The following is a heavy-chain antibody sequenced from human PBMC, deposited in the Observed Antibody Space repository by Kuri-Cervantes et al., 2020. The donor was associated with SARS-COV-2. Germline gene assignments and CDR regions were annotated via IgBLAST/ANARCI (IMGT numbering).Heavy chain of an antibody. J-gene: IGHJ6*02. V-gene: IGHV3-49*04. Sequence: GGSLRLSCTASGFTFGDDPMSWVRQAPGKGLEWVGFIKSKAYGGTTEYAASVEGRFTISRDDSKSIAYLQMNSLKTEDTAVYYCTTDPDHCSSTSCYPTDYYYGMNVWGQGTTVTVSS. CDR1: GFTFGDDP. CDR3: TTDPDHCSSTSCYPTDYYYGMNV. CDR2: IKSKAYGGTT. D-gene: IGHD2-2*01.